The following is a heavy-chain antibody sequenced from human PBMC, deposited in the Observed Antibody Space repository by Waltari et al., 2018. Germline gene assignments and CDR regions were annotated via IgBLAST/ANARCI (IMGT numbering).Heavy chain of an antibody. J-gene: IGHJ4*02. CDR3: ARENYYDSSGYFY. D-gene: IGHD3-22*01. CDR1: GFTFSDHY. CDR2: TRNKANSYTT. V-gene: IGHV3-72*01. Sequence: EVQLVESGGGLVQPGGSLRLSCAASGFTFSDHYMDWVRQAPGKGLEWVGRTRNKANSYTTEYAASVKGRFTISRDDSKNSLYLQMNSLKTEDTAVYYCARENYYDSSGYFYWGQGTLVTVSS.